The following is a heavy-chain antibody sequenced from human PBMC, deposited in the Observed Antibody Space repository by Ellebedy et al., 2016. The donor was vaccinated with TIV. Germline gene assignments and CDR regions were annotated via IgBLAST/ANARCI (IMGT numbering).Heavy chain of an antibody. CDR2: INHSGST. CDR3: AREGRQLVRSNWFDP. J-gene: IGHJ5*02. CDR1: GGSFSGYY. Sequence: SETLSLTCAVYGGSFSGYYWSWIRQPPGKGLEWIGEINHSGSTNYNPSLKSRVTISVDTSKNQFSLKLSSVTAADTAVYYCAREGRQLVRSNWFDPWGQGTLVTVSS. D-gene: IGHD6-13*01. V-gene: IGHV4-34*01.